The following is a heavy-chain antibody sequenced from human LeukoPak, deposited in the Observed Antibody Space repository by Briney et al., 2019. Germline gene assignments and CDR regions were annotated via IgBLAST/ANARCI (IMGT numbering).Heavy chain of an antibody. CDR3: ARADDILTVCDY. D-gene: IGHD3-9*01. CDR2: IYSGGST. CDR1: GFTVSSNY. Sequence: GGSLRLSCAASGFTVSSNYMSWVRQAPGKGLEWVSVIYSGGSTYYADSVKGRFTISRDNSKNTLYLQMNSLRAEDTAVYYCARADDILTVCDYWGQGTLVTVSS. J-gene: IGHJ4*02. V-gene: IGHV3-66*01.